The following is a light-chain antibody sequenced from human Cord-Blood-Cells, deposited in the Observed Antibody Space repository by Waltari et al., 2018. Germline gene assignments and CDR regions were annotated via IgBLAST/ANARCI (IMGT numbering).Light chain of an antibody. CDR2: EGS. CDR1: SSDVGSYNL. CDR3: CSYAGSSTYV. J-gene: IGLJ1*01. Sequence: QSALTQPASVSGSPGQSITISCTGTSSDVGSYNLVSWYQHHPGKAPKLMIYEGSKRPSGVSNRFSGSKSGNTASRTIAGLQAEDEADYYCCSYAGSSTYVFGTGTKVTVL. V-gene: IGLV2-23*01.